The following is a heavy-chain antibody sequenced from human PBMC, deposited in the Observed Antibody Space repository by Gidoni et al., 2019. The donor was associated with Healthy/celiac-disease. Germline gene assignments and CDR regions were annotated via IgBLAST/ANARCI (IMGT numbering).Heavy chain of an antibody. Sequence: QVQLVQSGAEVKTPGSSVKVSCKASGGPFSSYAISWVRQAPGQGLEWMGGIIPSFGTANYAQKFQGRVTITADESTSTAYMELSSLRSEDTAVYYCARWPGAADYYYYMDVWGKGTTVTVSS. J-gene: IGHJ6*03. CDR2: IIPSFGTA. V-gene: IGHV1-69*01. D-gene: IGHD6-25*01. CDR1: GGPFSSYA. CDR3: ARWPGAADYYYYMDV.